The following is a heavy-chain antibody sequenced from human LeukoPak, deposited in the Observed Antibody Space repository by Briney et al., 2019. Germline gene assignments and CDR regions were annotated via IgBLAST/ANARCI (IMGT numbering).Heavy chain of an antibody. D-gene: IGHD3-22*01. CDR3: ARVTGYMIEDYFDY. Sequence: PSETLSLTCTVSGYSISSGYFWGWIRQPPGKGLEWIGYIYYSGSTNYNPSLKSRVTISVDTSKNQFSLKLRSVTAADTAVYYCARVTGYMIEDYFDYWGQGTLVTVSS. V-gene: IGHV4-61*01. J-gene: IGHJ4*02. CDR2: IYYSGST. CDR1: GYSISSGYF.